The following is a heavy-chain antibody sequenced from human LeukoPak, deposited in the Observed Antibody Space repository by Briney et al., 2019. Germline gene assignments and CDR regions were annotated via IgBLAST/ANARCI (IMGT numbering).Heavy chain of an antibody. Sequence: GGSLRLSCAASGLTFSSYAMSWVRQAPGKGLEWVSGILGSGGSTFFADSLKGRFTVSRDNSKSTLYLHMNSLGADDTAVYYCAKDRVQGSWYFDLWGRGTLVTVSS. CDR2: ILGSGGST. CDR3: AKDRVQGSWYFDL. V-gene: IGHV3-23*01. D-gene: IGHD3-10*01. J-gene: IGHJ2*01. CDR1: GLTFSSYA.